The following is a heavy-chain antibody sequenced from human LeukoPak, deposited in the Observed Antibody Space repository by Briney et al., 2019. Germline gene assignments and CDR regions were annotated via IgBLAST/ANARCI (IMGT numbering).Heavy chain of an antibody. Sequence: GGSLRLSCAASGFTFSSYGMHWVRQAPGKGLEWVAVIWYDGSNKYYADSVKGRFTISRDNSKNTLYLQMNSLRAEDTAVYYCARDSILDGGATTPFDYWGQGTLVTVSS. CDR2: IWYDGSNK. D-gene: IGHD1-26*01. CDR1: GFTFSSYG. CDR3: ARDSILDGGATTPFDY. J-gene: IGHJ4*02. V-gene: IGHV3-33*01.